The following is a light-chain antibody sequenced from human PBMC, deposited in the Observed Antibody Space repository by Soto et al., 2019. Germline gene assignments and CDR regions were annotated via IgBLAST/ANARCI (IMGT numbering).Light chain of an antibody. V-gene: IGKV1-5*01. Sequence: IHKTQTPATLSACVGNKVTMTCRSSSKSLAWYQKKPGKAPKLLIYDVSNLERGVPPRCSGTTSEAASTLTITRTQPFELCSYYCQHSTDFTFGQGTIVEIK. CDR2: DVS. J-gene: IGKJ2*01. CDR1: SSSKS. CDR3: QHSTDFT.